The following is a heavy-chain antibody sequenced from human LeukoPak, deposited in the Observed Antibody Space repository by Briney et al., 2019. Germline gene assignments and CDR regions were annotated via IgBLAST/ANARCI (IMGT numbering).Heavy chain of an antibody. D-gene: IGHD1-26*01. J-gene: IGHJ6*03. CDR1: GFSFSTYN. CDR3: ARDPYSGSYGDYYYYYMDV. CDR2: ITTSSTYI. V-gene: IGHV3-21*01. Sequence: PGGSLRLSCAASGFSFSTYNMNWVRQAPGKGLEWVSSITTSSTYIYYADSVKGRFTTSRDNAKNSLYLQMNSLRAEDTAVYYCARDPYSGSYGDYYYYYMDVWGKGTTVTISS.